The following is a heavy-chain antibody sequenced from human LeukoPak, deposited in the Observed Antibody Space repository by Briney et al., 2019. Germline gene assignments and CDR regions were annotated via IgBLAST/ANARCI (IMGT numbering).Heavy chain of an antibody. CDR1: GYTFTGHH. CDR3: ARAREESTGNYDTFDI. Sequence: ASVKVSCKASGYTFTGHHMHWVRQAPGQGLEWMGWIKPDSGDTNYAQRFHGRVTMTRDKSITTAYMELSRVRYDDTAVYYCARAREESTGNYDTFDIWGQGTMVTVSS. CDR2: IKPDSGDT. V-gene: IGHV1-2*02. D-gene: IGHD1-1*01. J-gene: IGHJ3*02.